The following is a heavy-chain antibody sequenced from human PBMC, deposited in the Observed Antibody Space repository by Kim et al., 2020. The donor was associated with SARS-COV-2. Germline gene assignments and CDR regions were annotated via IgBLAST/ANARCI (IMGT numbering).Heavy chain of an antibody. CDR3: ARDWKGDSSGWYYFDY. J-gene: IGHJ4*02. D-gene: IGHD6-19*01. CDR1: GFTVSSNY. Sequence: GGSLRLSCAASGFTVSSNYMSWVRQAPGKGLEWVSVIYSGGSTYYADSVKGRFTISRDNSKNTLYLQMNSLRAEDTAVYYCARDWKGDSSGWYYFDYWGQGTLVTVSS. V-gene: IGHV3-53*01. CDR2: IYSGGST.